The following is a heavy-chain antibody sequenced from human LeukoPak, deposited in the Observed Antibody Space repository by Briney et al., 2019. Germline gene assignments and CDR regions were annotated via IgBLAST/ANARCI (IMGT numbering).Heavy chain of an antibody. V-gene: IGHV3-21*01. Sequence: KPGGSLRLSCAASGFTFSSYSMNWVRQAPGKGLEWVSSISSSSSYIYYVDSVKGRFTISRDNAKNSLYLQMNSLRAEDTAVYYCARYSGSYDNYWGQGTLVTVSS. CDR2: ISSSSSYI. J-gene: IGHJ4*02. D-gene: IGHD1-26*01. CDR3: ARYSGSYDNY. CDR1: GFTFSSYS.